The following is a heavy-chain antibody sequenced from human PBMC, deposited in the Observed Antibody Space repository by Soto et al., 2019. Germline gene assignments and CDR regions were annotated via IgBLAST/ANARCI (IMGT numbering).Heavy chain of an antibody. J-gene: IGHJ4*02. CDR3: AKDRPRRTSGYLFDY. V-gene: IGHV3-73*01. CDR2: IGSKGETYAT. D-gene: IGHD5-18*01. Sequence: HPGGSLRLSCAASGFTFGASALQWVRQASGKGLEWLGRIGSKGETYATAYAASVKGRFTISRDDSKNTAYLQMNSLESEDTALYYCAKDRPRRTSGYLFDYWGQGTPVTV. CDR1: GFTFGASA.